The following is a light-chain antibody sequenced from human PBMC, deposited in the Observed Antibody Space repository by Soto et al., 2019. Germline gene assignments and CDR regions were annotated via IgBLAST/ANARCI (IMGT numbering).Light chain of an antibody. CDR3: SSYVGNDVFV. V-gene: IGLV2-8*01. CDR1: RRDVGGYNY. J-gene: IGLJ1*01. Sequence: QSALTQPPSASGSPGQSVRISCTGTRRDVGGYNYVAWYQQHPGKAPKLIIYEVTKRPSGVPDRFSGSKSGNTASLTVSGLQAEDEADYYCSSYVGNDVFVFGTGTKSPS. CDR2: EVT.